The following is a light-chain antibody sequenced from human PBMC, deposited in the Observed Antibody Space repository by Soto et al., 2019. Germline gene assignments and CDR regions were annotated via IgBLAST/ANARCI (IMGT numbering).Light chain of an antibody. CDR2: DAS. Sequence: DIQMTQSPSTLSASVGDRVTITCRASQSISSWLAWYQQKPGKHTKLMIYDASSLESGVPSRFSGSGSGTEFTLTISSLQTDDFAPYYCQQYNSYSQYTFGQGTKLEIK. J-gene: IGKJ2*01. V-gene: IGKV1-5*01. CDR3: QQYNSYSQYT. CDR1: QSISSW.